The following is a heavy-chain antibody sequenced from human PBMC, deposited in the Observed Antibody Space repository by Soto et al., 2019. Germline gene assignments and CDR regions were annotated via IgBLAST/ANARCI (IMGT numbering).Heavy chain of an antibody. D-gene: IGHD3-9*01. Sequence: GGSLRLSCAASGFTFSSYSMNWVRQAPGKGLEWVSYISSSSSTIYYADSVKGRFTISRDNAKNSLYLQMNSLRDEDTAVYYCAREDYDILTGYPPLFDYWGQGTLVTVSS. CDR1: GFTFSSYS. CDR2: ISSSSSTI. V-gene: IGHV3-48*02. J-gene: IGHJ4*02. CDR3: AREDYDILTGYPPLFDY.